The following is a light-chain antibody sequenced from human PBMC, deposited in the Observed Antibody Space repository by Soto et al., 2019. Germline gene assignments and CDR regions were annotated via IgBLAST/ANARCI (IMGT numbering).Light chain of an antibody. J-gene: IGLJ2*01. CDR1: SSEIGRYNY. V-gene: IGLV2-14*01. Sequence: QSALTQPASVSGSPGQWITISCTGSSSEIGRYNYVSWYQQHPGKAPKLMIYDVSHRPSGVSNRFSSSKSGKTASLTISGLQPEDEADYYCSSYTTNKALVFGGGTQLTVL. CDR3: SSYTTNKALV. CDR2: DVS.